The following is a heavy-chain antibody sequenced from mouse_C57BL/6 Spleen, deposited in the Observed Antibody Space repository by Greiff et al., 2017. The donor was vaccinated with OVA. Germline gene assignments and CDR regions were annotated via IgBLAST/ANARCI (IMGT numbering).Heavy chain of an antibody. CDR3: TRDRGDWYFDV. Sequence: EVQGVESGEGLVKPGGSLKLSCAASGFTFSSYAMSWVRQTPEKRLEWVAYLSSGGDYIYYADTVKGRFTISRDNARNTLYLQMSSLKSEDTAMYYCTRDRGDWYFDVWGTGTTVTVSS. CDR2: LSSGGDYI. J-gene: IGHJ1*03. V-gene: IGHV5-9-1*02. CDR1: GFTFSSYA. D-gene: IGHD3-1*01.